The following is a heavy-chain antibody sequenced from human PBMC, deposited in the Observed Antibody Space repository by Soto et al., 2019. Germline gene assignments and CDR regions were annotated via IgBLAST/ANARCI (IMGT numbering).Heavy chain of an antibody. CDR1: GFTFTRFS. CDR2: ISSTTNYI. CDR3: ARESEDLTSNFDY. V-gene: IGHV3-21*06. Sequence: GSLRLSCAASGFTFTRFSMNWVRQAPGKGLEWVSSISSTTNYIYYGDSMKGRFTISRDNAKNSLCLEMNSLRAEDTAVYYCARESEDLTSNFDYWGQGTLVTVSS. J-gene: IGHJ4*02.